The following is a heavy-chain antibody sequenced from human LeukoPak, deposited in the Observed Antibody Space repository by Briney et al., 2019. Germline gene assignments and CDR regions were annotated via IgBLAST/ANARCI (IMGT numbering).Heavy chain of an antibody. D-gene: IGHD3-16*01. CDR1: GFTFSSYG. V-gene: IGHV3-30*18. J-gene: IGHJ4*02. Sequence: GGSLRLSCAASGFTFSSYGMHWVRQAPGKGLEWVAVISYDGSNKYYADSVKGRFTISRDNSKNTLYLQMNSLRAEDTAVYYCAKDSSYYGLVYWGQGTLVTVSS. CDR2: ISYDGSNK. CDR3: AKDSSYYGLVY.